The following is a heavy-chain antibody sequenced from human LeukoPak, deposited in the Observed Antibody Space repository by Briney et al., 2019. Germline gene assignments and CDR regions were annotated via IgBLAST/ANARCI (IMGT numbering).Heavy chain of an antibody. CDR1: DDSFSSHY. J-gene: IGHJ3*02. CDR3: ARDLVTVTKGFDI. V-gene: IGHV4-59*11. CDR2: ISYIGST. Sequence: SETLFLTCAVSDDSFSSHYWTWIRQPPGKVLEWIGYISYIGSTNYNPSLKSRVTISIDTSKNQCSLKLSSVTAADTAVYYCARDLVTVTKGFDIWGQGKMVSVSS. D-gene: IGHD4-17*01.